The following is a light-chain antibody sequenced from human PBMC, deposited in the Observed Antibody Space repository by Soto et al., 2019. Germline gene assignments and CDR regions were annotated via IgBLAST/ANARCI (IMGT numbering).Light chain of an antibody. J-gene: IGKJ3*01. CDR1: RRVSSY. CDR3: QQRSNWPPLFT. Sequence: EIVLTQSPASLSLSPGERATLSCRASRRVSSYLAWYQQKPGQAPRLLIYDASNRATGIPARFSGSGSGTDFTLTISSLEPEDFAVYYCQQRSNWPPLFTFGSGTKVDIK. CDR2: DAS. V-gene: IGKV3-11*01.